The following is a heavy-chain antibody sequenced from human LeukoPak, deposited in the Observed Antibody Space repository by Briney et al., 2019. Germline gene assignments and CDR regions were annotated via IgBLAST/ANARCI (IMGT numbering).Heavy chain of an antibody. CDR1: GYSFTSYW. D-gene: IGHD3-22*01. J-gene: IGHJ4*02. CDR3: ARKGIDYYDSSALYYFDY. CDR2: IYPGDSDT. Sequence: GESLKISCKGSGYSFTSYWIGWVRQMPGKGLEWMGIIYPGDSDTRYSPSFQGQVTISADKSISTAYLQWSSLKASDTAMYYCARKGIDYYDSSALYYFDYWGQGTLVTVSP. V-gene: IGHV5-51*01.